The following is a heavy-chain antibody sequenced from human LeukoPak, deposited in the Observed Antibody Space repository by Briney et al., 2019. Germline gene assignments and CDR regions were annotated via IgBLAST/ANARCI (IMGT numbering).Heavy chain of an antibody. CDR1: GFTFSDFA. V-gene: IGHV3-23*01. CDR3: ANDNGGTNWFDP. CDR2: ISGSGGST. J-gene: IGHJ5*02. Sequence: GGSLRLSCAASGFTFSDFAMSWVRQAPGKGLERVSAISGSGGSTYYADSVKGRFTISRDNSKNTLYLQMNSLRAEDTAVYYCANDNGGTNWFDPWGQGTLVTVSS.